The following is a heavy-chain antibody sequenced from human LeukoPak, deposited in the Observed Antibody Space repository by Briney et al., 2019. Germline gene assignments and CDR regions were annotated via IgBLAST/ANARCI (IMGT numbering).Heavy chain of an antibody. J-gene: IGHJ4*02. Sequence: GGSLRLSCAASGFTFSSIAMHWVRQAPGKGLEWVAVISYDGSNEYYADSVKGRFTISRDNSKNTLYLQMNSLSVEDTAVYYCARVGYYASGPFSYFDYWGQGTLVTVSS. CDR1: GFTFSSIA. CDR3: ARVGYYASGPFSYFDY. V-gene: IGHV3-30-3*01. D-gene: IGHD3-10*01. CDR2: ISYDGSNE.